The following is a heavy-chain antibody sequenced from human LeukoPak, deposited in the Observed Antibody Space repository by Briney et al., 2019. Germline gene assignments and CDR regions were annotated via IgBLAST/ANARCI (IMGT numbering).Heavy chain of an antibody. CDR1: GGSFSGYY. J-gene: IGHJ4*02. CDR2: INHSGST. CDR3: ARADCSGGSCYLGTN. V-gene: IGHV4-34*01. Sequence: SETLSLTCAVYGGSFSGYYWSWIRQPPGKGLEWIGEINHSGSTNYNPSLKSRVTISVDTSKNQFSLKLSSVTAADTAVYYCARADCSGGSCYLGTNWGQGTLVTVSS. D-gene: IGHD2-15*01.